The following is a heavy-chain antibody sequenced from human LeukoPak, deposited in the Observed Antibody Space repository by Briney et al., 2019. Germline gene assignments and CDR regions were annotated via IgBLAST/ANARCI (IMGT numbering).Heavy chain of an antibody. J-gene: IGHJ6*03. D-gene: IGHD4-11*01. CDR2: MNPNSGNT. Sequence: ASVKVSCKASGYTFTSYDINWVRQATGQGLEWMGWMNPNSGNTGYAQKFQGRVTITRNTSISTAYMELSSLRSEDTAVYYCARGSYSNYPFYYYYYYMDVWGKGTTVTVSS. V-gene: IGHV1-8*03. CDR3: ARGSYSNYPFYYYYYYMDV. CDR1: GYTFTSYD.